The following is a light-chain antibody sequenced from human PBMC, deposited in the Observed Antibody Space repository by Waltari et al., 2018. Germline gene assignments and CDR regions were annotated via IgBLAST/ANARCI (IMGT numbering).Light chain of an antibody. V-gene: IGLV6-57*02. J-gene: IGLJ2*01. CDR3: QSYDSSNVV. CDR2: EDN. CDR1: SGSIASNY. Sequence: NFMLTQPHSVSESPGKTVTISCTGSSGSIASNYVQWYQQRPGSAPTTVIYEDNQRPSGGPDRVSGSIDSPSNSASLTISGLKTEDEADYYCQSYDSSNVVFGGGTKLTVL.